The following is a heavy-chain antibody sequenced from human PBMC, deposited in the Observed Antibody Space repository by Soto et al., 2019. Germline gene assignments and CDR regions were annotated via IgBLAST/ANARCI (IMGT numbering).Heavy chain of an antibody. Sequence: EVQLLESGGGLVQPGGSRRLSCAASGFTFNNYAMTWVRQAPGKGLEWVSTISGSDDSTYYADSVKGRLTISRDNSKNALYLQMSSLRAEDTALYYCVKDWTGDTCPCMDVWGQGTTVTVSS. CDR3: VKDWTGDTCPCMDV. CDR2: ISGSDDST. CDR1: GFTFNNYA. V-gene: IGHV3-23*01. J-gene: IGHJ6*01. D-gene: IGHD2-8*02.